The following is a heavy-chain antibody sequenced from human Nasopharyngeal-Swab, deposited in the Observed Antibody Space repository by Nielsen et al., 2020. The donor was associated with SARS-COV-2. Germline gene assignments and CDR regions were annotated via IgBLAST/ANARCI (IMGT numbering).Heavy chain of an antibody. Sequence: ASVKVSCKASGYTFTSYGISWVRQDPGQGLEWMGWISAYNGNTNYAQKLQGRVTMTTDTSTSTAYMELRSLRSDDTAVYYCARVIAAAANEGLDYWGQGTLVTVSS. CDR2: ISAYNGNT. D-gene: IGHD6-13*01. J-gene: IGHJ4*02. CDR1: GYTFTSYG. V-gene: IGHV1-18*01. CDR3: ARVIAAAANEGLDY.